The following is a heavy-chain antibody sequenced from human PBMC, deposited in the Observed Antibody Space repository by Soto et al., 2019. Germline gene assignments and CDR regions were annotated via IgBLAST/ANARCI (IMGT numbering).Heavy chain of an antibody. J-gene: IGHJ4*02. Sequence: SVKVSCKASGGTFSSYRINWVRQAPGQGLEWVGGIVPIYRTADYAQKFQGRVTITADEPARTSYMELRSLKSQDTAVYYCVRDSGAKLSSSWGQGTLVTVS. D-gene: IGHD6-13*01. CDR2: IVPIYRTA. V-gene: IGHV1-69*13. CDR1: GGTFSSYR. CDR3: VRDSGAKLSSS.